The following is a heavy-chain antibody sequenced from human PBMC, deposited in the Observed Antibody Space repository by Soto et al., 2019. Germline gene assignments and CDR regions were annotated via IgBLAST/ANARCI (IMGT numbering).Heavy chain of an antibody. J-gene: IGHJ3*02. V-gene: IGHV1-69*05. CDR2: IIPIFGTA. Sequence: SVKVSCKASGGTFSSYAISWVRQAPGQGLEWMGGIIPIFGTANYAQKFQGRVTMTRDASTSTAYMELSRLRSDDTAVYYCARDLGYCSGGSCYPSPNAFDIWGQGTMVTVSS. CDR3: ARDLGYCSGGSCYPSPNAFDI. CDR1: GGTFSSYA. D-gene: IGHD2-15*01.